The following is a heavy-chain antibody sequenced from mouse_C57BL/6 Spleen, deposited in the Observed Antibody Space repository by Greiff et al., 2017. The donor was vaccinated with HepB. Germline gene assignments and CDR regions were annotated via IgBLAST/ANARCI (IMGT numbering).Heavy chain of an antibody. CDR3: ARRDYDVGFAY. CDR1: GYTFTSYG. D-gene: IGHD2-4*01. V-gene: IGHV1-81*01. Sequence: QVQLKESGAELARPGASVKLSCKASGYTFTSYGISWVKQRTGQGLEWIGEIYPRSGNTYYNEKFKGKATLTADKSSSTAYMELRSLTSEDSAVYFCARRDYDVGFAYWGQGTLVTVSA. J-gene: IGHJ3*01. CDR2: IYPRSGNT.